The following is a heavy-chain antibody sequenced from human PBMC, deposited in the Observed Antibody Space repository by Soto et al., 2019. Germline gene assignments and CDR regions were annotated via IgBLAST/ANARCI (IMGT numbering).Heavy chain of an antibody. CDR3: GRDSTDSRLRFMDV. CDR1: GFTFSSYD. V-gene: IGHV3-13*01. J-gene: IGHJ6*01. Sequence: GGSLRLSCAASGFTFSSYDMHWVRQATGKGLEWVSAIGTAGDTYYPGSVKGRFTISRENAKNSLYLQMNSLRAGDTAVYYCGRDSTDSRLRFMDVWGKGTTVTVSS. D-gene: IGHD6-13*01. CDR2: IGTAGDT.